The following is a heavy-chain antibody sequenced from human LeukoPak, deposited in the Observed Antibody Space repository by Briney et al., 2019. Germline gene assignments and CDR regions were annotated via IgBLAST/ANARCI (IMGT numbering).Heavy chain of an antibody. D-gene: IGHD3-9*01. CDR3: AKDGFHVLRYLEYFQH. CDR1: GFTFSSYG. Sequence: GGSLRLSCAASGFTFSSYGMTWVRQAPGKGLEWVSYISSSSSTIYYADSVKGRFTISRDNSKNTLYLQMNSLRAEDTAVYYCAKDGFHVLRYLEYFQHWGQGTLVTVSS. J-gene: IGHJ1*01. V-gene: IGHV3-48*01. CDR2: ISSSSSTI.